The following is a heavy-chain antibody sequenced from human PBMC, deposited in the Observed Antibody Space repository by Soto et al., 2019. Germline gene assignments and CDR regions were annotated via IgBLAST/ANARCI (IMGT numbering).Heavy chain of an antibody. V-gene: IGHV3-23*01. CDR2: ISGSGGRT. D-gene: IGHD3-10*01. Sequence: EVQLLESGGGLVQPGGSLRLSCAASGFTFSNYAMSWVRQAPGKGPEWVSCISGSGGRTYYADSVKGRFTISRDNPKNTLYLQMNSLRVEDTAVYYCARSYGSGTWDDFDIWGQGTMVTVSS. CDR3: ARSYGSGTWDDFDI. CDR1: GFTFSNYA. J-gene: IGHJ3*02.